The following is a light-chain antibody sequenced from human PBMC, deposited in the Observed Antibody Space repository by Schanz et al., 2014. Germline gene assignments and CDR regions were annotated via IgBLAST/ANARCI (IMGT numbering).Light chain of an antibody. J-gene: IGLJ3*02. Sequence: QSALTQPASVSGSPGQSITISCTGTSSDVGGYNYVSWHQQHPGKAPKLMIYDVSNRPSGVSNRFSGSKSGNTASLTISGLQAEDEADYYCSSYTGSSTQVFGGGTKLTVL. V-gene: IGLV2-14*03. CDR2: DVS. CDR3: SSYTGSSTQV. CDR1: SSDVGGYNY.